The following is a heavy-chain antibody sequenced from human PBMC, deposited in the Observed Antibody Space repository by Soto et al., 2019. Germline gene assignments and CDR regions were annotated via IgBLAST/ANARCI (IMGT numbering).Heavy chain of an antibody. Sequence: SCKVSGYTLTELSMHWVRQAPGKGLEWVGRIKSKSSGGTTDYAAPVEGRVTITRDDSKSILYLQMTSLTVEDTAVYFCTSEKGWRQSPLDSWGQGALVTVSS. CDR1: GYTLTELS. V-gene: IGHV3-15*01. CDR2: IKSKSSGGTT. D-gene: IGHD4-4*01. CDR3: TSEKGWRQSPLDS. J-gene: IGHJ5*01.